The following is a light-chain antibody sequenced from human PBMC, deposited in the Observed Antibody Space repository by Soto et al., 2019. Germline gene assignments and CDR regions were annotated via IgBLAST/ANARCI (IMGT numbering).Light chain of an antibody. J-gene: IGLJ3*02. CDR2: EVT. CDR1: SGDIGSYNR. V-gene: IGLV2-14*01. Sequence: QSVLTQPASVSGSPGQSITISCTGTSGDIGSYNRVSWYQQHPGKAPKPRIYEVTDRPSGVSNRFSGSKSGNPASLTISGLRAEEEAEYGCSSFVLGRNTVMFGGGAKLTVL. CDR3: SSFVLGRNTVM.